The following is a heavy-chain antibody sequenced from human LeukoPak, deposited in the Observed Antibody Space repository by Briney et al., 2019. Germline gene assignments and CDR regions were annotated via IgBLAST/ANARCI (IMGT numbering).Heavy chain of an antibody. V-gene: IGHV3-30*02. CDR1: GFTFSSYG. J-gene: IGHJ2*01. CDR3: AKDLVYSSSTSCYDDWYFDL. Sequence: PGGSLRLSCAASGFTFSSYGMHWVRQAPGKGLEWVAFIRYDGSNKYYVESVKGRFTISRDNSKNTLYLQMNSLRVEDTAVYYCAKDLVYSSSTSCYDDWYFDLWGRGTLVTVSS. D-gene: IGHD2-2*01. CDR2: IRYDGSNK.